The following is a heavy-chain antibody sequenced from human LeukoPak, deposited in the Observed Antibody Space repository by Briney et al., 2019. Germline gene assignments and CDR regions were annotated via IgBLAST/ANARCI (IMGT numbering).Heavy chain of an antibody. Sequence: ASVKVSCKASGGTFSSYAISWVRQAPGQGLEWMGWINPNSGGTNYAQKFQGRVTMTRDTSISTAYMVLSRLRSDDTAVYYCATHYCGGDCYYLDYWGQGTLVTVSS. D-gene: IGHD2-21*02. CDR2: INPNSGGT. V-gene: IGHV1-2*02. CDR1: GGTFSSYA. J-gene: IGHJ4*02. CDR3: ATHYCGGDCYYLDY.